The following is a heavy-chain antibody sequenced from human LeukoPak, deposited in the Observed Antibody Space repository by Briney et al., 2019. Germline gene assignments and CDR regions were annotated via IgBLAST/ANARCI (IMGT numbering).Heavy chain of an antibody. CDR1: GFTFSNYW. CDR3: AGDRAMDDY. V-gene: IGHV3-7*04. J-gene: IGHJ4*02. D-gene: IGHD5-18*01. Sequence: TGGSLRLSCVASGFTFSNYWMNWVRQAPGKGLEWVANIIQDGSQKNYVDSVKGRFTISRDNAKNSLYLQMNSLRAEDTAVYYCAGDRAMDDYWGQGALVTVSS. CDR2: IIQDGSQK.